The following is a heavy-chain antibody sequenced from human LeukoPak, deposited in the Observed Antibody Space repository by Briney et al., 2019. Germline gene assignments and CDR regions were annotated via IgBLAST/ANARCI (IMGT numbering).Heavy chain of an antibody. CDR1: GYTFTSYT. CDR2: INTNTGNP. D-gene: IGHD4-17*01. V-gene: IGHV7-4-1*02. CDR3: ATEYGDYVFGY. Sequence: GASVKVSCKASGYTFTSYTMNWVRQAPGQGLEWMGWINTNTGNPTYAQGFTGRFVFSLDTSVSTAYLRISSLKAEDTAVHYCATEYGDYVFGYWGQGTLVTVSS. J-gene: IGHJ4*02.